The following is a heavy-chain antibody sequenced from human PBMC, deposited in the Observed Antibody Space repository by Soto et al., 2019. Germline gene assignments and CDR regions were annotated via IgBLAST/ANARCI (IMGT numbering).Heavy chain of an antibody. CDR3: ARGENYYDSSGYYYWGAFDI. D-gene: IGHD3-22*01. Sequence: SETLSLTCAVYGGSFTDYYWGWIRQPPGKGLEWIGSIYYSGSTYYNPSLKSRVTISVDTSKNQFSLKLSSVTAADTAVYYCARGENYYDSSGYYYWGAFDIWGQGTMVT. J-gene: IGHJ3*02. V-gene: IGHV4-34*01. CDR1: GGSFTDYY. CDR2: IYYSGST.